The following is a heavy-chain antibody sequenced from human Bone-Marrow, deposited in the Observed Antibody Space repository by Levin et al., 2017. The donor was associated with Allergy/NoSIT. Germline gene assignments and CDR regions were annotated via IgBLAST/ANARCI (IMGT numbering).Heavy chain of an antibody. V-gene: IGHV3-11*01. CDR1: GFDFSGSY. D-gene: IGHD3-22*01. CDR2: ISSSATTI. CDR3: ARGRKWLSYDY. Sequence: GGSLRLSCAASGFDFSGSYMSWIRQAPGKGLEWISYISSSATTIHYADSVKGRFTISRDNAKNSLHLQMNSLRAEDTAVYYCARGRKWLSYDYWGQGILVTVSS. J-gene: IGHJ4*02.